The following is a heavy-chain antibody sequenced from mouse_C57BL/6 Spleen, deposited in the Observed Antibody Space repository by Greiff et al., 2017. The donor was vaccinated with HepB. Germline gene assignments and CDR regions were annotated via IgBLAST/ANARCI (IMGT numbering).Heavy chain of an antibody. CDR1: GYTFTSYW. J-gene: IGHJ2*01. CDR3: ERIKKRVATDVDY. D-gene: IGHD1-1*01. V-gene: IGHV1S81*02. CDR2: TNPTNGRT. Sequence: VQLQQSGAELVKAGASVKMSCKASGYTFTSYWMHWVKQRLGQGLEWFAETNPTNGRTYYNEKFKSKATLTVDKSSSTAYMLLSGPTFEDSAVYYGERIKKRVATDVDYWGQGTTLTVSS.